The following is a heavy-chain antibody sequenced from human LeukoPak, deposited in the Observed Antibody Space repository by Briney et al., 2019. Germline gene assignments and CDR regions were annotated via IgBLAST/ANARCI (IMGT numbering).Heavy chain of an antibody. D-gene: IGHD5-12*01. CDR2: IYYSGST. CDR3: ASSNSGEDAFDI. J-gene: IGHJ3*02. CDR1: GGSISSSSYY. Sequence: SETLSLTCTVSGGSISSSSYYWGWIRQPPGKGLEWIGSIYYSGSTYYNPSLKSRVTISVDTSKNQFSLKLSSVTAADTAVYYCASSNSGEDAFDIWGQGTMVTVSS. V-gene: IGHV4-39*07.